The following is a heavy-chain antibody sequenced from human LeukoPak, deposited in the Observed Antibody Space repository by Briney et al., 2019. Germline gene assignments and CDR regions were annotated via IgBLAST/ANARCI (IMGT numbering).Heavy chain of an antibody. V-gene: IGHV4-31*03. Sequence: SETLSLTCTVSGGSISSGGYYWGWIRQHPGKGLEWIGYIYYSGSTYYNPSLKSRVTISVDTSKNQFSLKLSSVTAADTAVYYCARAEYSSGWYEGFDPWGQGTLVTVSS. J-gene: IGHJ5*02. CDR1: GGSISSGGYY. D-gene: IGHD6-19*01. CDR2: IYYSGST. CDR3: ARAEYSSGWYEGFDP.